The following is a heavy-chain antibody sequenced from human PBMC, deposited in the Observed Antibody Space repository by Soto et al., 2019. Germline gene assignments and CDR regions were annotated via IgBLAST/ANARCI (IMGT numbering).Heavy chain of an antibody. J-gene: IGHJ6*02. V-gene: IGHV4-4*02. CDR3: ASVSGSYYYGMDV. CDR1: GGSISSSNW. D-gene: IGHD1-26*01. CDR2: IYHSGST. Sequence: QVQLQESGPGLVKPSGTLSLTCAVSGGSISSSNWWSWVRQPPGKGLEWIGEIYHSGSTNYNPSLRSRVTISVDKSKKQFFLKLSSATAADTAVYYCASVSGSYYYGMDVWGQGTTVTVSS.